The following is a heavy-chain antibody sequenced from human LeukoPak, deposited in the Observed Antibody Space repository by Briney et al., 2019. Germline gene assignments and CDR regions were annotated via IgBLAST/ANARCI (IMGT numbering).Heavy chain of an antibody. D-gene: IGHD3-22*01. V-gene: IGHV3-30*03. Sequence: GRSLRLSCAASGFTFSSYGMHWVRQAPGKGLEWVAVISYDGSNKYYADSVKGRFTISRDNSKNTLYLQMNSLRAEDTAVYYCASIYDSSGYHNFDYRGQGTLVTVSS. CDR2: ISYDGSNK. CDR1: GFTFSSYG. J-gene: IGHJ4*02. CDR3: ASIYDSSGYHNFDY.